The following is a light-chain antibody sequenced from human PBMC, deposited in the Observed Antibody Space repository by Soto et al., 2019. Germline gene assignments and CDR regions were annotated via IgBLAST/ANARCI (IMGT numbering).Light chain of an antibody. CDR3: QQYGSSAGT. Sequence: EIVLTQSPGTLSLSPGERATLSCRASQSVSSSYLACYQQKPGQAPRLLIYGASSRATGIPDRFSGSGSGTDFTLTIIRLEPEEFAVYYCQQYGSSAGTFGQGTKVEIK. CDR1: QSVSSSY. J-gene: IGKJ1*01. V-gene: IGKV3-20*01. CDR2: GAS.